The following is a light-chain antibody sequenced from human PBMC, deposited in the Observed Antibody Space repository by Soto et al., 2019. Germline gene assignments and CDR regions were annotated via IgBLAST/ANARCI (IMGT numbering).Light chain of an antibody. V-gene: IGKV1-5*03. CDR1: QTISSW. J-gene: IGKJ1*01. CDR2: KTS. CDR3: QYYNDYCWT. Sequence: DIQLTQSPSTLSASVGDRVTITCRASQTISSWLAWYQQKPGKAPNLLIYKTSNLESGVPSWFSGSGSGTEFTLTISSLQPDDFATYYCQYYNDYCWTFGQGTKVEIK.